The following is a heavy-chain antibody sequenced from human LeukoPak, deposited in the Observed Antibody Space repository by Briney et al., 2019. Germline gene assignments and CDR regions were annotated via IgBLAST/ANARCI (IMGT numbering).Heavy chain of an antibody. V-gene: IGHV3-74*01. CDR3: ARSKSSSSPNFDY. Sequence: GGSLRLSCAASGFTFSNYWMHWVRQAPGKGPVWVSRINSDGNITTYADSVKGRFAFSRDNAKNALYLEMSSLRAEDTAVYYCARSKSSSSPNFDYWGQGTLVTVSS. J-gene: IGHJ4*02. D-gene: IGHD6-6*01. CDR2: INSDGNIT. CDR1: GFTFSNYW.